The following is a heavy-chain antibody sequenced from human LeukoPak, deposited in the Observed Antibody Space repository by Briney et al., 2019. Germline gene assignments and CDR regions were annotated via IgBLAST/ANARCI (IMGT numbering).Heavy chain of an antibody. CDR2: ISYDGSNK. CDR3: ARDTAKLNYDRGDYAFDI. D-gene: IGHD3-3*01. J-gene: IGHJ3*02. Sequence: PGGSLRLSCAASGFTFSSYAMHWVRQAPGKGLEWVAVISYDGSNKYYADSVKGRLTISRDNSKNTLYLQMNSLRAEDTAVYYCARDTAKLNYDRGDYAFDIWGQGTMVTVSS. V-gene: IGHV3-30*04. CDR1: GFTFSSYA.